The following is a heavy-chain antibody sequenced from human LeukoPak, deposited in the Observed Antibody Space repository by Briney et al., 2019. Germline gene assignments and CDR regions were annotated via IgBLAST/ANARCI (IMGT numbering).Heavy chain of an antibody. V-gene: IGHV1-18*01. CDR1: GGTFSSYA. CDR3: ARATPYDSSGYYYLYYYGMDV. J-gene: IGHJ6*02. CDR2: ISAYNGNT. D-gene: IGHD3-22*01. Sequence: GASVTVSCKASGGTFSSYAISWVRQAPGQGLEWMGWISAYNGNTNYAQKLQGRVTMTTDTSTSTAYMELRSLRSDDTAVYYCARATPYDSSGYYYLYYYGMDVWGQGTTVTVSS.